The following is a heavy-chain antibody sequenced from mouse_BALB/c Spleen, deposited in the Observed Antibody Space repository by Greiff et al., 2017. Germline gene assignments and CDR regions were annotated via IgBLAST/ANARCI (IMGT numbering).Heavy chain of an antibody. V-gene: IGHV5-12-1*01. J-gene: IGHJ4*01. Sequence: EVKLVESGGDLVKPGGSLKLSCAASGFAFSSYDMSWVRQTPEKRLEWVAYISSGGGSTYYPDTVKGRFTISRDNAKNTLYLQMSSLKSEDTAMYYCARPHGNYYAMDYWGQGTSVTVSS. CDR1: GFAFSSYD. CDR2: ISSGGGST. D-gene: IGHD2-1*01. CDR3: ARPHGNYYAMDY.